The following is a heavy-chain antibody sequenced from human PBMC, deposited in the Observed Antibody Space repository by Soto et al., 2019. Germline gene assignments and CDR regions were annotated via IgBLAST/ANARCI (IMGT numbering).Heavy chain of an antibody. V-gene: IGHV4-39*01. CDR2: IYYSGST. J-gene: IGHJ6*02. CDR1: GGSISSSSYY. Sequence: SETLSLTCTVSGGSISSSSYYWGWIRQPPGKGLEWIGSIYYSGSTYYNPSLKSRVTISVDTSKNQFSLKLSSVTAADTAVYYCARFLTGTTRTYYYYGMDVWGQGTTVTVSS. CDR3: ARFLTGTTRTYYYYGMDV. D-gene: IGHD1-7*01.